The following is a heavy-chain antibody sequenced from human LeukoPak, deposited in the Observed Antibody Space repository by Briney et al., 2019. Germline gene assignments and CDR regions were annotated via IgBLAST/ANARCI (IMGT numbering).Heavy chain of an antibody. D-gene: IGHD3-16*01. J-gene: IGHJ3*02. V-gene: IGHV3-7*03. CDR3: ARESVDNLGRSAFDM. Sequence: PGGSLRLSCAASGFTFSSYWMHWVRQAPGKGLEWVANIMQDGSEEYYVDSVKGRFAISRDNAKKSLYLQMNSLRVEDTAVYYCARESVDNLGRSAFDMWGQGTMVTVSS. CDR2: IMQDGSEE. CDR1: GFTFSSYW.